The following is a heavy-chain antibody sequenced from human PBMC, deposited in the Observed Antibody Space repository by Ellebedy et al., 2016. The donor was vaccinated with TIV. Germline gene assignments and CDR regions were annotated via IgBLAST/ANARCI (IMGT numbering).Heavy chain of an antibody. CDR1: GYTFTSYG. J-gene: IGHJ6*02. CDR2: ISAYNGNT. D-gene: IGHD3-10*01. Sequence: ASVKASCKASGYTFTSYGISWVRQAPGQGLEWMGWISAYNGNTNYAQKLQGRVTMTTDTSTSTAYMELRSLRSDDTAVYYCARGGLLWFGELSYYYYGMDVWGQGTTVTVSS. CDR3: ARGGLLWFGELSYYYYGMDV. V-gene: IGHV1-18*01.